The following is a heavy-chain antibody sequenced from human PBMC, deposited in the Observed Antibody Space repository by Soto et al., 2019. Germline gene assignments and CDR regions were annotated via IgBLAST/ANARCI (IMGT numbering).Heavy chain of an antibody. D-gene: IGHD1-1*01. CDR2: IYHSGST. CDR1: GGSISSSNW. V-gene: IGHV4-4*02. Sequence: PSETLSLTCAVSGGSISSSNWWSWVRQPPGKGLEWIGEIYHSGSTNYNPSLKSRVTISVDKSKNQFSLKLSSVTAADTAVYYCARYLPNWNYYYYYGMDVWGQGTTVTVSS. CDR3: ARYLPNWNYYYYYGMDV. J-gene: IGHJ6*02.